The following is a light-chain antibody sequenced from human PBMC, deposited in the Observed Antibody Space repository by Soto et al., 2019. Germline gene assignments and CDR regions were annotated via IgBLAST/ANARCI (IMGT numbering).Light chain of an antibody. CDR3: QQYNNWPPVT. CDR2: GAS. Sequence: ERLMTQSPATLSVSPGERATLSCRASQSVSSNLAWYQQKPGQAPRLLIYGASTRATGIPARFSGSGSGTEFTITISSLQSEDFAAYYCQQYNNWPPVTFGQGTKVDIK. V-gene: IGKV3-15*01. J-gene: IGKJ1*01. CDR1: QSVSSN.